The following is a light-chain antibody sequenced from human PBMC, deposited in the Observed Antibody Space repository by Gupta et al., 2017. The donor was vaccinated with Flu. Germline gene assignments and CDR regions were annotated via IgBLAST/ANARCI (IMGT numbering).Light chain of an antibody. CDR2: RDS. CDR1: NIGSRN. V-gene: IGLV3-9*01. CDR3: QVWDSSAAYV. J-gene: IGLJ1*01. Sequence: SYALTQPLSVSVALGQTATITCGGNNIGSRNVHWYQQKPGQAPVLVIYRDSNRPSGIPERFSGSNSGNTATLTISRAQAGDEAEYFCQVWDSSAAYVFGTGTKVTIL.